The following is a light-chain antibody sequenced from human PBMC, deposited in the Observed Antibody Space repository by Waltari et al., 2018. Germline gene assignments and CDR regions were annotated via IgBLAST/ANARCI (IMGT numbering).Light chain of an antibody. Sequence: SALTQPRSVSGSPGQAVPISCTGTTSDVGGYYYVSWYQHHPGKAPKLMIFDVTQRPSGVPDRFSGSKSANTASLTISGLQAEDEADYYCCSFAGTYTWVFGGGTKVTVL. CDR2: DVT. J-gene: IGLJ3*02. V-gene: IGLV2-11*01. CDR3: CSFAGTYTWV. CDR1: TSDVGGYYY.